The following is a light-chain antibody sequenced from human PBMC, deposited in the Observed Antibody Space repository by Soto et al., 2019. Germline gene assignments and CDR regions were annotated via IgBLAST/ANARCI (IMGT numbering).Light chain of an antibody. CDR3: RQYGRSLEFA. V-gene: IGKV3-20*01. CDR1: QSFSINF. CDR2: GAS. J-gene: IGKJ4*01. Sequence: EFVFTQSPGTLSLSPGERATLSCRASQSFSINFLAWYQEKPGQAPRLLIYGASSRATGIPDRFSGSGSGTDFTLTISRLEPEDFAVYYCRQYGRSLEFAFGGGTKV.